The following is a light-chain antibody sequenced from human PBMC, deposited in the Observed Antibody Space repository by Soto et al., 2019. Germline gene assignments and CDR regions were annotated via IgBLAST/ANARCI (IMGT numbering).Light chain of an antibody. V-gene: IGLV2-14*01. CDR2: EVS. Sequence: QSALTQPASVSGSPGQSITISCTGTSNDVGGYNYVSWYQQHPGKAPKLMMYEVSNRPSGVSVRFSGSKSGNTASLIISGLLAEDEADYYCSSFTSRTTVLFGGGTKLTVL. CDR1: SNDVGGYNY. J-gene: IGLJ2*01. CDR3: SSFTSRTTVL.